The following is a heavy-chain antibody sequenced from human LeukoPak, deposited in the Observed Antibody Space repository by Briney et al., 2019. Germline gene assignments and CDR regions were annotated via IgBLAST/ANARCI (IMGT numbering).Heavy chain of an antibody. CDR1: GGTFSSYA. D-gene: IGHD3-22*01. CDR2: IIPIFGTA. J-gene: IGHJ4*02. Sequence: AASVKVSRKASGGTFSSYAISWVRQAPGQGLEWMGGIIPIFGTANYAQKFQGRVTITADKSTSTAYMELSSLRSEDTAVYYCARGKITMIDYWGQGTLVTVSS. V-gene: IGHV1-69*06. CDR3: ARGKITMIDY.